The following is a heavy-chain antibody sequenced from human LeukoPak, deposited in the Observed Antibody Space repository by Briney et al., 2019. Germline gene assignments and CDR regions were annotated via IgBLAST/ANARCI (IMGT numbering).Heavy chain of an antibody. CDR3: AAYPTNLGYGYGHGEDY. D-gene: IGHD5-18*01. CDR1: GGSISSGSYY. J-gene: IGHJ4*02. V-gene: IGHV4-61*01. CDR2: IYYTGST. Sequence: ETLSLTCTVSGGSISSGSYYWSWIRQPPGKGLEWIGYIYYTGSTNYNPSLKSRVTISVDPPRKQFSLKLSSVTAADTAMYYCAAYPTNLGYGYGHGEDYWGQGTLVTVSS.